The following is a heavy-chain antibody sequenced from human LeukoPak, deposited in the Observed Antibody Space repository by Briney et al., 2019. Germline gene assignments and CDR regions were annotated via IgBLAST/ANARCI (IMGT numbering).Heavy chain of an antibody. CDR3: ARDPSRWPPKHAFDI. Sequence: AASVKVSCKASGGTFSSYAISWVRQAPGPGLEWMGRIIPIFGTANYAQKSRGRVTITTDESTSTAYMELSSLRSEDTAVYYCARDPSRWPPKHAFDIWGQGTMVTVSS. CDR2: IIPIFGTA. CDR1: GGTFSSYA. D-gene: IGHD2-15*01. V-gene: IGHV1-69*05. J-gene: IGHJ3*02.